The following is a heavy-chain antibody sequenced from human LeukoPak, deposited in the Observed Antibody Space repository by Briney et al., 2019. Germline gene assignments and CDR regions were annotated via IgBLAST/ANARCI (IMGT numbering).Heavy chain of an antibody. CDR1: GFTFSSHA. D-gene: IGHD4-17*01. Sequence: GGSLRLSCAASGFTFSSHAMNWVLRAPGKGLEWVSTISGTGGSTYYADSVKGRFTISRDTSKNTLYLQMNSLRAEDTAVYYCAKGLSSGDYGLHYWGQGTLVTVSS. CDR2: ISGTGGST. J-gene: IGHJ4*02. CDR3: AKGLSSGDYGLHY. V-gene: IGHV3-23*01.